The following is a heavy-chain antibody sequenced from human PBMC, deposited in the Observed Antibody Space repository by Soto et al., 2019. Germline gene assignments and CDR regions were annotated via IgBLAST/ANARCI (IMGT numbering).Heavy chain of an antibody. Sequence: GGSLRLSCAASGFTFSSYGMHWVRQAPGKGLEWVAVIWYDGSNKYYADSVKGRFTISRDNSKNTLYLQMNSLRAEDTAVYYCAREGYYSNYKSRAFDIWGQGTMVTVSS. V-gene: IGHV3-33*01. J-gene: IGHJ3*02. CDR2: IWYDGSNK. CDR3: AREGYYSNYKSRAFDI. D-gene: IGHD4-4*01. CDR1: GFTFSSYG.